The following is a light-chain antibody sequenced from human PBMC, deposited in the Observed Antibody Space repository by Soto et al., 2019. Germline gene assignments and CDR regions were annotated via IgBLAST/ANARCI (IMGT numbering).Light chain of an antibody. J-gene: IGKJ1*01. CDR1: QSVSSN. V-gene: IGKV3-15*01. CDR2: GAS. CDR3: QQYNNWPPAWT. Sequence: EIVMTQSPATLSVSPGERATLSCRASQSVSSNLAGYQQKPGQAPRLLIYGASTRATGIPARFSGSGSGTEFTLDISSLQSEDFAVYYCQQYNNWPPAWTFGQGTKVEIK.